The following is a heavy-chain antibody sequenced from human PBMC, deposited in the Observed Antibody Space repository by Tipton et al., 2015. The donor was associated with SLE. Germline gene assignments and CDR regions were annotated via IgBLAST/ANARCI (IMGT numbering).Heavy chain of an antibody. CDR1: GFRFSDYG. V-gene: IGHV3-30*02. CDR3: AEWEQGLLTAEYFPH. D-gene: IGHD1/OR15-1a*01. Sequence: SLRLSCAASGFRFSDYGMHWVRQGTGKGLEWVAFIRYDGNNKYYADSVKGRFTISRDNPKDTLYLEMNSLRVEDTAVYYCAEWEQGLLTAEYFPHWGQGSLVTVSS. CDR2: IRYDGNNK. J-gene: IGHJ1*01.